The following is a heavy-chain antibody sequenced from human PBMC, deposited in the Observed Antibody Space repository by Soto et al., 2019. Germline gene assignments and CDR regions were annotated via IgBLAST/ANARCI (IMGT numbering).Heavy chain of an antibody. Sequence: VQVLESGGALVQPGVSLRLSCAASGFSFSSYAMYWVRQAPGKGLEWVSTISNSGDRYYEDSVEGRFTISRDNSKDTVYLQMNSLRGEDTAVYYCAKPKYRGVVVNVWGQGTTVTVSS. J-gene: IGHJ6*02. CDR1: GFSFSSYA. V-gene: IGHV3-23*01. D-gene: IGHD3-10*01. CDR3: AKPKYRGVVVNV. CDR2: ISNSGDR.